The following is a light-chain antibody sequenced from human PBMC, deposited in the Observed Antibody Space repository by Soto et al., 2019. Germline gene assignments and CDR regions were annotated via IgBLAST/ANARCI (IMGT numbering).Light chain of an antibody. J-gene: IGKJ2*01. CDR2: DAS. CDR1: QSVSSY. Sequence: EIVLTQSPATLSLSPGERATLSCRASQSVSSYLAWYQQKPGQAPRLLIYDASARATGIPARFSGSGSGTXXXXXIXXXXPXDFAVYYCQQRSNWPGTFGQGTKLEIK. CDR3: QQRSNWPGT. V-gene: IGKV3-11*01.